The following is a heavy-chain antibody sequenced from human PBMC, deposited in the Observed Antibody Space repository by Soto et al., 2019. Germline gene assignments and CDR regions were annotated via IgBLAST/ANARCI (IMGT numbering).Heavy chain of an antibody. J-gene: IGHJ5*02. V-gene: IGHV1-2*02. Sequence: QVQLMQSGPEVKKTGASVKVSCKASGYTFTENQIHWLRRAPGQRLERMGRIDPKSGDTTFVQTYQGRVTMTRDTSSNTVYMERTRLTSDDTAIYYCARRQLRDYIRWSFDPWGQGTLVTVSS. D-gene: IGHD3-16*01. CDR2: IDPKSGDT. CDR1: GYTFTENQ. CDR3: ARRQLRDYIRWSFDP.